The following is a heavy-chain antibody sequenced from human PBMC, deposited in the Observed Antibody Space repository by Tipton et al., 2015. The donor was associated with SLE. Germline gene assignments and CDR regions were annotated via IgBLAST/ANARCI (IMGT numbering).Heavy chain of an antibody. D-gene: IGHD6-19*01. J-gene: IGHJ3*02. CDR1: GFTFSNYV. CDR2: ISGNDGST. Sequence: SLRLSCAASGFTFSNYVMSWVRQAPGKGLEWVSGISGNDGSTFYADSVEGRFTISRDNSKSTLYLQMKRLRAEDTALYYCAKDRRQWLDSDAFDIWGQGTMVTVSS. CDR3: AKDRRQWLDSDAFDI. V-gene: IGHV3-23*01.